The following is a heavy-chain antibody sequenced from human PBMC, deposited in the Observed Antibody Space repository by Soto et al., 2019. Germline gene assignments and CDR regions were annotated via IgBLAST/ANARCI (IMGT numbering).Heavy chain of an antibody. CDR1: GFTFSSCV. Sequence: EVHLLESGGGLVHPGESLRLSCGASGFTFSSCVMTWVRQAPGKGLEWVSCITDSGTGTYYADSVKGRFTISRDNSKNTMDLQMNNLRAEDTGVYYCAKGLINGRWYAEDWGQGTLVTVSS. V-gene: IGHV3-23*01. CDR2: ITDSGTGT. CDR3: AKGLINGRWYAED. J-gene: IGHJ4*02. D-gene: IGHD6-13*01.